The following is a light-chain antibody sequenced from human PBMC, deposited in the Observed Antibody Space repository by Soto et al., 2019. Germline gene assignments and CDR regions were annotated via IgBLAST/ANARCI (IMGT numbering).Light chain of an antibody. J-gene: IGKJ2*01. Sequence: DIQMTQSPSTLSGSVGDRVTITCRASQTISSWLAWYQQKPGKAPKLLIYSTSNLQSGVPSGFSCSGSGTDFTLTIGSLQPEEFATYYCQQSYSTPYALGQGTKVDIK. V-gene: IGKV1-39*01. CDR1: QTISSW. CDR3: QQSYSTPYA. CDR2: STS.